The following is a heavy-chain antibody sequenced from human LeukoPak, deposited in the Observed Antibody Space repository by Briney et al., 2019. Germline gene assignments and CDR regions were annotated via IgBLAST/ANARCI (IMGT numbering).Heavy chain of an antibody. V-gene: IGHV3-30*04. J-gene: IGHJ4*02. CDR2: IIYDGSKQ. CDR3: ARDKFPYVDYAGYLDY. D-gene: IGHD4-17*01. CDR1: ESIFDNYA. Sequence: GGSLRLSCVASESIFDNYAMHWVRQAPGKGLERVAVIIYDGSKQYFGDSVKGRFTISRDSSKRTLYLHMNSLRPEDTAVYYCARDKFPYVDYAGYLDYWGQGTLVTVSS.